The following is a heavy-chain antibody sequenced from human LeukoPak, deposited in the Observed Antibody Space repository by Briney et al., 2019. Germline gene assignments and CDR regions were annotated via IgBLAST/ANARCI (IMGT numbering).Heavy chain of an antibody. V-gene: IGHV3-9*01. J-gene: IGHJ6*02. Sequence: GGSLRLSCAASGFTFDDYAIHWVRQAPRNGLEWVSGISWNSGSIGYTDSVKGRFTISRDNPKNSLYLQKNRLRAEDTALDYCAKDSLRRPGYCSSTSCSYYYYYGMDVWGQGTTVTVSS. CDR2: ISWNSGSI. CDR1: GFTFDDYA. D-gene: IGHD2-2*01. CDR3: AKDSLRRPGYCSSTSCSYYYYYGMDV.